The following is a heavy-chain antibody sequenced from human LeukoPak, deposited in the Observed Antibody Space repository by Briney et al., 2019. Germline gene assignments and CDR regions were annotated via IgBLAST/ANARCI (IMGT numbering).Heavy chain of an antibody. J-gene: IGHJ4*02. D-gene: IGHD3-16*01. CDR1: GGSISSGSHY. Sequence: PSETLSLTCTVSGGSISSGSHYYNWIRQHPGKGLEWIGHIYYTGITSYNPSLKSRVTMSVDTSMNQVSLKVTSLTAADTAVYYCAASSGVTLGRFWGQGALVTVSS. CDR2: IYYTGIT. V-gene: IGHV4-31*03. CDR3: AASSGVTLGRF.